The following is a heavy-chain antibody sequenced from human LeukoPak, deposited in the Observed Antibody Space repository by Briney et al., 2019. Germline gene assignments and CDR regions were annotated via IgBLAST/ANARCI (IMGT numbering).Heavy chain of an antibody. D-gene: IGHD3-22*01. J-gene: IGHJ4*02. V-gene: IGHV5-51*01. Sequence: GESLKISCKGSGYSFTSYWIGWVRQMPGKGLEWMGIIYPGDSDTKYSPSFQGQVTISADNSISTAYLQWSRLKASDTAMYYCALVRYYYDSSGYIPPHYWGQGTLVTVSS. CDR2: IYPGDSDT. CDR3: ALVRYYYDSSGYIPPHY. CDR1: GYSFTSYW.